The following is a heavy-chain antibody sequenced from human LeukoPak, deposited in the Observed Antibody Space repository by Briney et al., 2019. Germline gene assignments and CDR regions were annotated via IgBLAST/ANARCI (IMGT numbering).Heavy chain of an antibody. CDR3: ARDGHYYDSSGYRGYFDY. CDR2: ITSSSNYI. V-gene: IGHV3-21*01. Sequence: PGGSLRLSCAASGFTFSIYSMNWVRQAPGKGLEWLSSITSSSNYIYYADSVKGRFTISRDNVQNSLYLQMNSLRAEDTAVYYCARDGHYYDSSGYRGYFDYWGQGTLVTVSS. CDR1: GFTFSIYS. J-gene: IGHJ4*02. D-gene: IGHD3-22*01.